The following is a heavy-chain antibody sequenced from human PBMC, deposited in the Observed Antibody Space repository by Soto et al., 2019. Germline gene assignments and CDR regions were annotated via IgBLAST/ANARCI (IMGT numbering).Heavy chain of an antibody. V-gene: IGHV4-31*03. D-gene: IGHD2-21*02. CDR3: ARGFNVVVVTALPNGFDP. CDR1: GGSISSGGYY. Sequence: QVQLQESGPGLVKPSQTLSLICTVSGGSISSGGYYWNWIRQHPGKGLEWIGYNYYSGSTYYNPSLKSRVTISVDTSKNQFSLKLSSVTAADTAVYYCARGFNVVVVTALPNGFDPWGQGTLVTVSS. J-gene: IGHJ5*02. CDR2: NYYSGST.